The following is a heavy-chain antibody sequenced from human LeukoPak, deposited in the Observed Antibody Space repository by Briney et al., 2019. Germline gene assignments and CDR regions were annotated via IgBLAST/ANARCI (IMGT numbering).Heavy chain of an antibody. Sequence: GGSLRLSCAASGFTFSNYWMHWVRQAPGKGLVWVSRINSDGSSTSYADSVKGRFTISRDNAKNTLYLQMNSLRPEDTAVYYCARGLPNYYGMDVWGQGTTVTVSS. CDR2: INSDGSST. CDR3: ARGLPNYYGMDV. V-gene: IGHV3-74*01. J-gene: IGHJ6*02. CDR1: GFTFSNYW.